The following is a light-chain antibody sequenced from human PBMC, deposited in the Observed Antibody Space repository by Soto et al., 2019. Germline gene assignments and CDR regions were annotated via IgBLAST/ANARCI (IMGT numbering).Light chain of an antibody. CDR3: QQCDTYPFT. Sequence: DIQMTQSPSSLSASVGDRVTITCRASQAIRNYLAWFQQKPGKAPKSLIFATSNLQSGVPSRFSGSGSGTEFTLTISSLQPEDFATYYCQQCDTYPFTFGPGTTVDV. V-gene: IGKV1-16*01. J-gene: IGKJ3*01. CDR2: ATS. CDR1: QAIRNY.